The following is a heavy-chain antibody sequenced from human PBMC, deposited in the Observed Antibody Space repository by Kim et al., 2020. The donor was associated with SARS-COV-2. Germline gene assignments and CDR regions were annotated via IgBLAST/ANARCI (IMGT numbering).Heavy chain of an antibody. CDR1: GFTFSSYG. CDR3: AKSDIVVVVAAN. D-gene: IGHD2-15*01. V-gene: IGHV3-30*18. J-gene: IGHJ4*02. Sequence: GGSLRLSCAASGFTFSSYGMHWVRQAPGKGLEWVAVISYDGSNKYYADSVKGRFTISRDNSKNTLYLQMNSLRAEDTAVYYCAKSDIVVVVAANWGQGNL. CDR2: ISYDGSNK.